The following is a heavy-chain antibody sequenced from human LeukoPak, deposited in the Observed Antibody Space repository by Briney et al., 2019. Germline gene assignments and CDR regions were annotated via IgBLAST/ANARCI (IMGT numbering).Heavy chain of an antibody. CDR3: AKSSSGWYNFDY. J-gene: IGHJ4*02. Sequence: GGSLRLSCAASGFTFSSYEMNWVRQAPGKGLEWVSAISGNGGSTYNADSVRGRFTISRDNSKNTLYVQMNSLRAEDTAVYYCAKSSSGWYNFDYWGQGTLVTVSS. CDR1: GFTFSSYE. CDR2: ISGNGGST. V-gene: IGHV3-23*01. D-gene: IGHD6-19*01.